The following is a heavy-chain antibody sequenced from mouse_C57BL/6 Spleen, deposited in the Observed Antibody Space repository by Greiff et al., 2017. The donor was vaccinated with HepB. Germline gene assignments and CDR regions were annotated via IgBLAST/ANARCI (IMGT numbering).Heavy chain of an antibody. CDR1: GYSITSGYY. J-gene: IGHJ2*01. CDR3: ASWAPFDY. V-gene: IGHV3-6*01. Sequence: EVKLLESGPGLVKPSQSLSLTCSVTGYSITSGYYWNWIRQFPGNKLEWMGYISYDGSNNYNPSLKNRISITRDTSKNQFFLKLNSVTTEDTATYYCASWAPFDYWGQGTTLTVSS. D-gene: IGHD4-1*01. CDR2: ISYDGSN.